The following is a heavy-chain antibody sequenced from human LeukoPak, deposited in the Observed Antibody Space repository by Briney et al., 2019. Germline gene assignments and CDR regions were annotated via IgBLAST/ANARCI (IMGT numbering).Heavy chain of an antibody. V-gene: IGHV1-69*13. CDR3: ARGVNNRIMGAIWAIDY. D-gene: IGHD1-26*01. CDR2: IIPIFGTA. J-gene: IGHJ4*02. Sequence: ASVRISCKASGGTFSSYAISWVRQAPGQGLEWMGGIIPIFGTANYAQKFQGRVTITADESTSTAYMELSSLRSEDTAVYYCARGVNNRIMGAIWAIDYWGQGTLVTVSS. CDR1: GGTFSSYA.